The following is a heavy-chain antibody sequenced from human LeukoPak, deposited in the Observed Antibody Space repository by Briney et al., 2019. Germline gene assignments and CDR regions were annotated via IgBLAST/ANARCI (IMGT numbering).Heavy chain of an antibody. V-gene: IGHV4-59*01. J-gene: IGHJ5*02. CDR3: ARVSGWFDP. CDR1: GGSLSSYY. Sequence: PSETLSLTCTVSGGSLSSYYWSWIRQPPGKGLDWIGYIYYSGSTNYNPSLKSRVTISVDTSKNQFSLKLSSVTAADTAVYYCARVSGWFDPWGQGTLVTVSS. CDR2: IYYSGST. D-gene: IGHD3-10*01.